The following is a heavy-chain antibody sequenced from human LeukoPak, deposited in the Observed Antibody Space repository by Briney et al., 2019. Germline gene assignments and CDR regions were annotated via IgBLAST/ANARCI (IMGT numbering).Heavy chain of an antibody. CDR2: IYSSGST. CDR3: ARRIPAAGQSSYYFDS. Sequence: SETLSLTCTVSGGSISSYSWSCIRQPAGKGLEWIGRIYSSGSTNYSPSLKSRVTMSVDTSKNQFSLKLRSVTAADTAVYYCARRIPAAGQSSYYFDSWGQGALITVSS. CDR1: GGSISSYS. J-gene: IGHJ4*02. V-gene: IGHV4-4*07. D-gene: IGHD6-13*01.